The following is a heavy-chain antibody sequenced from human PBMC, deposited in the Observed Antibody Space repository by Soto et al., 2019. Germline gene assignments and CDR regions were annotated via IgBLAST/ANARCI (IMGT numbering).Heavy chain of an antibody. J-gene: IGHJ6*02. CDR2: IYDSGST. CDR3: ARGRSSYYDYGMDV. Sequence: SETLSLTCAVSGDSISRGGYSWTRIRQPPGKALEWIGNIYDSGSTSYNPSLRSRVTISVDTSKNQFSLRLTSVTAADTAVYFCARGRSSYYDYGMDVWGQGTTVTVSS. V-gene: IGHV4-30-2*01. D-gene: IGHD6-6*01. CDR1: GDSISRGGYS.